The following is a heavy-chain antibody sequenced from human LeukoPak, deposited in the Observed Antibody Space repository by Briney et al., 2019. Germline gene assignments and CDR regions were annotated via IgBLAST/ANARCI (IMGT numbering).Heavy chain of an antibody. V-gene: IGHV3-48*04. CDR2: MGRIDTI. D-gene: IGHD3-16*01. CDR3: ARDMGGYNMDV. Sequence: PGGSLRLSCAASGFTFSSYSMNWVRQAPGKGLEWISYMGRIDTIYYADSVKGRFTISRDNAKNSLYLQMNSLRADDTGVYYCARDMGGYNMDVWGKGTTVTISS. J-gene: IGHJ6*03. CDR1: GFTFSSYS.